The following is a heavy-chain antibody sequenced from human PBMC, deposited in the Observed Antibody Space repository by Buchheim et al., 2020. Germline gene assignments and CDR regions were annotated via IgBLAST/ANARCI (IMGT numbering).Heavy chain of an antibody. J-gene: IGHJ5*02. V-gene: IGHV3-23*01. D-gene: IGHD3-10*01. Sequence: EVQLLESGGGLVQPGGSLRLSCAASGFTFSSYAMSWVRQAPGKGLEWVSAISGSGGSTYYADSVKGRFTISRDNSKNTLYLQMNSRRAEDTAVYYCAKSKSVLWFGEFHPWFDPWGQGTL. CDR2: ISGSGGST. CDR3: AKSKSVLWFGEFHPWFDP. CDR1: GFTFSSYA.